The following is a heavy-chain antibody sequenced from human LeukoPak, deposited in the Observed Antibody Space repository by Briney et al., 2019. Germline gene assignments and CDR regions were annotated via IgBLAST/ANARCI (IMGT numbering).Heavy chain of an antibody. CDR2: INPDSGGT. CDR1: GYTFTGYY. V-gene: IGHV1-2*06. Sequence: ASVKVSCKASGYTFTGYYMHWVRQAPGQGREWMGRINPDSGGTNYAQKFQGRVTMTRDTSISTAYMEPSRLRSDDTAVYYCARVLSIAVTLPHYWGQGTLVTVSS. D-gene: IGHD6-19*01. CDR3: ARVLSIAVTLPHY. J-gene: IGHJ4*02.